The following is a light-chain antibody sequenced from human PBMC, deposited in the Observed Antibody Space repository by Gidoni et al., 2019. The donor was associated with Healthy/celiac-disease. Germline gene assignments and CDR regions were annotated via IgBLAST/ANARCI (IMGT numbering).Light chain of an antibody. CDR2: GAS. J-gene: IGKJ3*01. Sequence: EIVMTQSPATLSVSPGERATLSCRASQSVSSNLAWYQQKPGQAPRLLIYGASTRATGIPARFSGSGFGTEFTLTISSLQSEDFAVYYCQQYNNWPLSAFGPGTKVDIK. CDR3: QQYNNWPLSA. CDR1: QSVSSN. V-gene: IGKV3-15*01.